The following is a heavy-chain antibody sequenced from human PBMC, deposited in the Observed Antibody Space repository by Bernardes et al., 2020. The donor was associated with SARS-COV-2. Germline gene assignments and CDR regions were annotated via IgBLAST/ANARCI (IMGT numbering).Heavy chain of an antibody. CDR2: TSHGGTT. CDR3: ARALEPSHYYGMDV. CDR1: GASISSNSW. Sequence: SETLSLTCAVSGASISSNSWWTWVRQSPGKGLEWIGETSHGGTTNYNPSLRSRVTISVDRSNNHFSLKLTSVTATDTGLYYCARALEPSHYYGMDVWGQGTTVTVSS. J-gene: IGHJ6*02. V-gene: IGHV4-4*02.